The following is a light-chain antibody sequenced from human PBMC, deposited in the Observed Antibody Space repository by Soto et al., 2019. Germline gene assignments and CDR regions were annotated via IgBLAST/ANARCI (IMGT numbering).Light chain of an antibody. V-gene: IGLV2-14*01. J-gene: IGLJ1*01. CDR3: SSYTSSSNYV. CDR1: SSDVGGYNY. Sequence: QSALTQPASVAGSPVQSITIACTGTSSDVGGYNYVSWYQQHPGKAPKLMIYDVSNRPSGVSNRFSGSKSGNTASLTISGLQDEDEADYYCSSYTSSSNYVFGTGTKVTVL. CDR2: DVS.